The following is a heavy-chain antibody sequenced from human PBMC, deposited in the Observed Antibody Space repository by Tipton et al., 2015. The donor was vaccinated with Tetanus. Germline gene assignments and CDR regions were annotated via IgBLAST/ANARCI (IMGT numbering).Heavy chain of an antibody. J-gene: IGHJ4*02. Sequence: SLRLSCATSGLFFKNAWMNWVRQAPGKGLEWVGRIKSKTDGGITDYAARVKDRFSISRDDSKDTLFLQMNSLKTEDTAVYYCTTSGIVGSGSRVDYWGRGTLVTVSS. CDR1: GLFFKNAW. V-gene: IGHV3-15*07. CDR2: IKSKTDGGIT. D-gene: IGHD1-26*01. CDR3: TTSGIVGSGSRVDY.